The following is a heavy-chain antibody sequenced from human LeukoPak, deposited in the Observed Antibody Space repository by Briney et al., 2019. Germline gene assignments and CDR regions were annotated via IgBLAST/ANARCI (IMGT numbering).Heavy chain of an antibody. D-gene: IGHD3-22*01. CDR1: GFTFDDYA. CDR2: ISWNSGSI. CDR3: AKGPTSDYYDSEYYFDY. Sequence: GGSLRLSCAASGFTFDDYAMHWVRQAPGKGLEWVSGISWNSGSIGYADSVKGRFTISRDNAKNSLYLQMSSLRAEDTALYYCAKGPTSDYYDSEYYFDYWGQGTLVTVSS. V-gene: IGHV3-9*01. J-gene: IGHJ4*02.